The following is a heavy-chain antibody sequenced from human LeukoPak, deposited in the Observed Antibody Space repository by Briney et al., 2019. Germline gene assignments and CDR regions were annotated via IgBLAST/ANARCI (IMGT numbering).Heavy chain of an antibody. V-gene: IGHV3-7*03. CDR1: AFIFSGHW. J-gene: IGHJ4*02. CDR3: ARSLPYGTTWYGRSDF. Sequence: GGSLRLSCEGSAFIFSGHWMNWVRQTPGKGLEWVASIKEDGSERQYVDSVKGRFIISRDNTKNSLYLQMNSLRAEDTAIYYCARSLPYGTTWYGRSDFWGQGTLVTVSS. CDR2: IKEDGSER. D-gene: IGHD6-13*01.